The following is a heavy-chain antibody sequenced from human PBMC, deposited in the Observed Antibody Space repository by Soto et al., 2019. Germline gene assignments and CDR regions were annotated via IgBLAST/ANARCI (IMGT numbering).Heavy chain of an antibody. CDR3: ATAISVPAFEY. Sequence: QVQLQESGPGLLKPSGTLSITCDVSGMSFSTYNWRSWVRQPPGKGLEWIGEIHHSGNTNYNPSLKSRVTISMDKYKNQFALNLSSMTTADTAVYYCATAISVPAFEYWGQGTLVTVSS. CDR2: IHHSGNT. D-gene: IGHD6-19*01. V-gene: IGHV4-4*02. CDR1: GMSFSTYNW. J-gene: IGHJ4*02.